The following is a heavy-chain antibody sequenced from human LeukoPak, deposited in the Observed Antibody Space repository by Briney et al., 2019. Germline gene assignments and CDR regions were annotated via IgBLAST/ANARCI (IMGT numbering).Heavy chain of an antibody. J-gene: IGHJ4*02. V-gene: IGHV3-23*01. CDR1: GFTFSSYG. Sequence: GGTLRLSCAASGFTFSSYGMSWVRQAPGKGLEWVSAISGSGGSTYYADSVKGRFTISRDNSKNTLYLQMNSLRAEDTAVYYCAKENRMIVVVSFDYWGQGTLVTVSS. CDR3: AKENRMIVVVSFDY. CDR2: ISGSGGST. D-gene: IGHD3-22*01.